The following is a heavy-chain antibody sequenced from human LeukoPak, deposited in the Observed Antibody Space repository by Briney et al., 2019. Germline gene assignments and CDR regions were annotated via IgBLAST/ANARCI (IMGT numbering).Heavy chain of an antibody. D-gene: IGHD3-22*01. V-gene: IGHV1-24*01. CDR3: ATVSVRGPSPRGSYYYDSSGYYYTFDY. J-gene: IGHJ4*02. CDR1: GYTLTELS. CDR2: FDPEDGET. Sequence: GASVKVSCKVSGYTLTELSMHWVRQAPGKGLEWMGGFDPEDGETIYAQKFQGRVTMTEDTSTDTAYMELSSLRSEDTAVYYCATVSVRGPSPRGSYYYDSSGYYYTFDYWGQGTLVTVSS.